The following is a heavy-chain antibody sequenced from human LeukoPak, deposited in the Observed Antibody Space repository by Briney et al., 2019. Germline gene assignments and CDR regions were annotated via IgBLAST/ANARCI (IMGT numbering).Heavy chain of an antibody. V-gene: IGHV1-8*01. CDR2: MNPNSGNT. D-gene: IGHD6-13*01. J-gene: IGHJ5*02. CDR3: ARGLAAAGTSPRFDP. Sequence: GASVKVSCKASGYTFTSYDINWVRQATGQGLERMGWMNPNSGNTGYAQKFQGRVTMTRNTSISTAYMELSSLRSEDTAVYYCARGLAAAGTSPRFDPWGQGTLVTVSS. CDR1: GYTFTSYD.